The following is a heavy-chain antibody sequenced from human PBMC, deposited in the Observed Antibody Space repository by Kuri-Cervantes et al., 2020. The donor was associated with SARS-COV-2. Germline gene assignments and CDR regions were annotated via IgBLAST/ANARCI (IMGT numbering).Heavy chain of an antibody. J-gene: IGHJ3*02. CDR3: ASLVPAAIRADAFDI. D-gene: IGHD2-2*02. V-gene: IGHV6-1*01. CDR2: TYYRSKWYN. CDR1: GDSVSSNSAA. Sequence: SQTLSLTCAISGDSVSSNSAAWNWIRQSPSRGLEWLGRTYYRSKWYNDYAVSVKSRITINPDTSKNQFSLQLNSVTAADTAVYYCASLVPAAIRADAFDIWGQGTMVTVSS.